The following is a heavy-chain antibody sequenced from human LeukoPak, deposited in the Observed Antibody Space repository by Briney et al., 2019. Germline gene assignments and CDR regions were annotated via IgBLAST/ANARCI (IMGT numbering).Heavy chain of an antibody. CDR3: ARGNCSGHDCYAADFLQH. Sequence: GASVTVSCKASGSTFGNYEINWVRQAPGQGLEWMGWTRTNSGDRGYRGRFRGRVTMTRDISVSTAYMELNSLRFEDTAVYYCARGNCSGHDCYAADFLQHWGQGTLVTVPP. J-gene: IGHJ1*01. V-gene: IGHV1-8*01. D-gene: IGHD2-15*01. CDR2: TRTNSGDR. CDR1: GSTFGNYE.